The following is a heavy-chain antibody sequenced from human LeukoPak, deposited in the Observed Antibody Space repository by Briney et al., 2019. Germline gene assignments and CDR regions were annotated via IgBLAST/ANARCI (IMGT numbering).Heavy chain of an antibody. CDR3: AKVSEQLVSILGY. J-gene: IGHJ4*02. D-gene: IGHD6-6*01. V-gene: IGHV3-30*01. CDR1: GFTFNKYA. CDR2: ISYDETNE. Sequence: GRSLRLSCAASGFTFNKYAMHWVRQAPGKGLEWVAVISYDETNEHYADSVKGRFTISRDNSKNTLYLQMNSLRAEDTAVYYCAKVSEQLVSILGYWGQGTLVTVSS.